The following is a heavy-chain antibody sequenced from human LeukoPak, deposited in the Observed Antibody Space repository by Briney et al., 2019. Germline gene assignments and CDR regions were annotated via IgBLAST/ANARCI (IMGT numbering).Heavy chain of an antibody. D-gene: IGHD2-21*02. CDR2: MYSGGST. Sequence: GGSLRLSCAASGFTVSSNYMSWVRQVPGKGLEWVSVMYSGGSTYYADSVKGRFTISRDNSKNTLYLQMNSLRAEDTAVYYCARGITVTATASFYYYYMDVWGKGTTVTVS. V-gene: IGHV3-53*01. J-gene: IGHJ6*03. CDR3: ARGITVTATASFYYYYMDV. CDR1: GFTVSSNY.